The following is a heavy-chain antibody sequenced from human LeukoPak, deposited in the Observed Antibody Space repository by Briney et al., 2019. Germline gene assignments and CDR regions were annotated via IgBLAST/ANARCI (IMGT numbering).Heavy chain of an antibody. D-gene: IGHD2-2*01. CDR1: GFTFSNAW. J-gene: IGHJ6*03. CDR3: TTDHRCSSTSCSYYYYYMDV. Sequence: GGSLRLSCAASGFTFSNAWMSWVRQAPGKGLEWVGRIKSKTDGGTTDYAAPVKGRFTISRDDSKNTLYLQMNSLKTEDTAVYYCTTDHRCSSTSCSYYYYYMDVWGKGTTVTVSS. CDR2: IKSKTDGGTT. V-gene: IGHV3-15*01.